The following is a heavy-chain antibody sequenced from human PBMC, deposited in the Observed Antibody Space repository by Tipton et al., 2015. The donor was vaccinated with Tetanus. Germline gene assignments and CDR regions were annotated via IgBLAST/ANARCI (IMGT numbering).Heavy chain of an antibody. CDR3: ARGGLDIVVVVAATMARFDP. D-gene: IGHD2-15*01. CDR2: INHRGST. CDR1: GGSLRGYY. V-gene: IGHV4-34*01. J-gene: IGHJ5*02. Sequence: TLSLTCADYGGSLRGYYWGSVPPPPGEGVGWVGGINHRGSTNYKPSLKRRVTLPVETAKNQVSLKLSSVTAADTAVYYCARGGLDIVVVVAATMARFDPWGQGTLVTVSS.